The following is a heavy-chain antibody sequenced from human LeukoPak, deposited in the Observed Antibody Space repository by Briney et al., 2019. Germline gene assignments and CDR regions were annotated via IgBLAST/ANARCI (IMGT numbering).Heavy chain of an antibody. D-gene: IGHD2-15*01. CDR3: TKDGGRTIMVVAASHY. V-gene: IGHV3-23*01. CDR1: GFTFSSYA. J-gene: IGHJ4*02. Sequence: GGSLRLSCAASGFTFSSYAMSWVRQALGKGLEWVSGISGRGDSTYYADSVKGRFTISRDNSKNTLYLQMNSLRAEDTAVYYCTKDGGRTIMVVAASHYWGQGTLVTVSS. CDR2: ISGRGDST.